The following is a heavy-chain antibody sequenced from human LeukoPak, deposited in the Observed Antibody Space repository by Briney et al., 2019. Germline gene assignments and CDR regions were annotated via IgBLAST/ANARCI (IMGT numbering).Heavy chain of an antibody. D-gene: IGHD3-22*01. CDR1: GFTFSSYA. Sequence: GGSLRLSCAASGFTFSSYAMSWVRQAPGKGLEWVSAISGSGGSTYYADSVKGRFTISRDNSKNTLYLQMNSLRAEDTAVYYCAEGITMIVVVIDLDYWGQGTLVTVSS. CDR3: AEGITMIVVVIDLDY. J-gene: IGHJ4*02. V-gene: IGHV3-23*01. CDR2: ISGSGGST.